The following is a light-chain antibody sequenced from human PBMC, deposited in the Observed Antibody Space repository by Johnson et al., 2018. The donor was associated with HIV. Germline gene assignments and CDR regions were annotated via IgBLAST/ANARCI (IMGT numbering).Light chain of an antibody. J-gene: IGLJ1*01. CDR2: DND. V-gene: IGLV1-51*01. Sequence: QSVLTQPPSVSAAPRQKVTISCSGSSSNIGKNYVSWYRHLPGTAPKLLIYDNDQRPSGIPDRFSVSKSATSATLGRIVLQTWDEGDYFCGAWDSTLNAYVFGTGTKVTVL. CDR3: GAWDSTLNAYV. CDR1: SSNIGKNY.